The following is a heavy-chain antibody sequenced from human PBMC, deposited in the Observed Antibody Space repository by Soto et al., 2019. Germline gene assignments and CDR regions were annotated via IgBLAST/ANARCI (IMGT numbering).Heavy chain of an antibody. V-gene: IGHV1-3*01. Sequence: GASMKVSCKTSGYSFRTYILYWVRQAPGQRLEWMGWINVGKGNTKYSEKFQDRVTITRDTSASTAYLELSSLRSEDTAVYYCASSHCDDICYHDYWGQGTLVTVSS. J-gene: IGHJ4*02. CDR1: GYSFRTYI. CDR3: ASSHCDDICYHDY. CDR2: INVGKGNT. D-gene: IGHD2-21*01.